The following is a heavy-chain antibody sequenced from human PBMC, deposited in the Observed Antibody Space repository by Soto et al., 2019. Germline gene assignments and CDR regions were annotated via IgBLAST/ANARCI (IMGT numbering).Heavy chain of an antibody. CDR2: ISAYNGNT. J-gene: IGHJ4*02. D-gene: IGHD1-26*01. CDR3: ARFEQNSGSYFDY. Sequence: ASVKVSCKASGYTFTSYGISWVRQAPGQGLEWMGWISAYNGNTNYAQKLQGRVTMTRDTSTSTVYMELSSLRSDDTAVYYCARFEQNSGSYFDYWGQGTLVTVSS. V-gene: IGHV1-18*01. CDR1: GYTFTSYG.